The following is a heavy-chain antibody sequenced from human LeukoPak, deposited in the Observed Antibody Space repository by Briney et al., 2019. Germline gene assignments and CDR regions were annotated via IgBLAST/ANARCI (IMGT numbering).Heavy chain of an antibody. CDR2: TSGSGGSR. V-gene: IGHV3-23*01. D-gene: IGHD3-22*01. CDR1: DFTFSNYA. Sequence: GGSLRLSCAAFDFTFSNYAMSWVRQSPGKGLEWVSGTSGSGGSRYYPDSVKGRFTISRDNSKNTLSLEMNSLRAEDTAVYYCARGNYYDSSGYYWAFDYWGQGTLVTVSS. J-gene: IGHJ4*02. CDR3: ARGNYYDSSGYYWAFDY.